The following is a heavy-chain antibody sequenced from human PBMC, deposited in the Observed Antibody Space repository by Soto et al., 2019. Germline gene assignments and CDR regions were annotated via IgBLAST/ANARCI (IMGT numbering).Heavy chain of an antibody. CDR1: GGSIISYY. CDR3: AREQVITFGGVIVPDYYYGMDV. D-gene: IGHD3-16*02. Sequence: SETLSLTCTVSGGSIISYYCICIRHPPFKGLEWIGYIYYSGSTNYNPSLKSRVTISVDTSKNQFSLKLSSVTAADTAVYYCAREQVITFGGVIVPDYYYGMDVWGQGTTVTGSS. J-gene: IGHJ6*02. V-gene: IGHV4-59*01. CDR2: IYYSGST.